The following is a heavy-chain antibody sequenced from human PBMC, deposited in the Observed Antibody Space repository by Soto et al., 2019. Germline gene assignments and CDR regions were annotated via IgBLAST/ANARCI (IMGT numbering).Heavy chain of an antibody. CDR2: IYPGDSDT. CDR1: GYSFTSYW. V-gene: IGHV5-51*01. J-gene: IGHJ6*02. Sequence: LKISCKGSGYSFTSYWIGWVRQMPGKGLEWMGIIYPGDSDTRYSPSFQGQVTISADKSISTAYLQWSSLKASDTAMYYCAGLYYYDSSGSSYYYGMDVWGQGTTVTVSS. D-gene: IGHD3-22*01. CDR3: AGLYYYDSSGSSYYYGMDV.